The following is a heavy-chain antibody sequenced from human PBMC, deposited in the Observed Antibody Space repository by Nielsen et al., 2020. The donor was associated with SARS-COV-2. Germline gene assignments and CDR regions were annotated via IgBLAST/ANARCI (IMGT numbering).Heavy chain of an antibody. J-gene: IGHJ4*02. CDR2: ISYDGSNK. CDR3: AGGITMVRGVIPY. Sequence: GGSLRLSCAGSGFAFSSYAMHWVRQAPGKGLEWVAVISYDGSNKYYADSVKGRFTISRDNSKNTLYLQMNSLRAEDTAVYYCAGGITMVRGVIPYWGQGTLVTVSS. CDR1: GFAFSSYA. D-gene: IGHD3-10*01. V-gene: IGHV3-30-3*01.